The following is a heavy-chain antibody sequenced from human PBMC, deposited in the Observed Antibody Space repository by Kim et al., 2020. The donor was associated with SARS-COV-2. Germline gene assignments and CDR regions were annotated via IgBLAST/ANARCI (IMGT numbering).Heavy chain of an antibody. CDR1: GGSISSYY. CDR3: ARDRSSSWYSGAFDI. Sequence: SETLSLTCTVSGGSISSYYWSWIRQPAGKGLEWIGRIYTSGSTNYNPSLKSRVTMSVDTSKNQFSLKLSSVTAADTAVYYCARDRSSSWYSGAFDIWGQGTMFTVSS. J-gene: IGHJ3*02. V-gene: IGHV4-4*07. D-gene: IGHD6-13*01. CDR2: IYTSGST.